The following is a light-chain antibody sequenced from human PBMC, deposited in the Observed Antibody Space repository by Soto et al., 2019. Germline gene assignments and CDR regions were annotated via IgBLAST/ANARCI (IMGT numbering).Light chain of an antibody. Sequence: SVLTQTPSASGTPGQRVTIACSGSSSNIGSNSVNWYRHLPGTAPKLLIYSSNQRPSGVPDRFSGSKSGTSASLAISGLQSGDEADYYCAAWDDSRYGVVFGGGTKLTVL. CDR3: AAWDDSRYGVV. CDR2: SSN. CDR1: SSNIGSNS. J-gene: IGLJ2*01. V-gene: IGLV1-44*01.